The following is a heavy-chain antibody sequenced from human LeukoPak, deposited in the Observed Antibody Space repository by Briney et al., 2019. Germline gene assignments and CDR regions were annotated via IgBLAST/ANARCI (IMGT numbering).Heavy chain of an antibody. Sequence: GGSLRLSCAASGFTFTNYAMNWVRQAPGKGLEWVATVSYDGTDTSYADSVKGRFAIFRDNSKNTLYLQMNSLRTEDTAVYYCARDGIVGATTFDYWGQGTLVTVSS. J-gene: IGHJ4*02. CDR3: ARDGIVGATTFDY. D-gene: IGHD1-26*01. V-gene: IGHV3-30*09. CDR1: GFTFTNYA. CDR2: VSYDGTDT.